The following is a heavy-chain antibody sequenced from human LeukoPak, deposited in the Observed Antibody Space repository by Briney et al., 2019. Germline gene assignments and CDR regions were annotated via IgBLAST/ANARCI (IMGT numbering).Heavy chain of an antibody. CDR2: ISSSSRTI. J-gene: IGHJ6*02. CDR1: GFTFGSNS. Sequence: PGGSLRLSCAASGFTFGSNSMNWVRQAPGKGLEWVSYISSSSRTIYYADSVKGRFTITRDNAKNSLYLQMNSLRAEDTAVYYCAKEGSWGYYGSGSFRYGMDVWGQGTTVTVSS. D-gene: IGHD3-10*01. V-gene: IGHV3-48*01. CDR3: AKEGSWGYYGSGSFRYGMDV.